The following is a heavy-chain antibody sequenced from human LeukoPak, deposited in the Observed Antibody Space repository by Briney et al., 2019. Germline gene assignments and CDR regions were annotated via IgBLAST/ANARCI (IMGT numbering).Heavy chain of an antibody. D-gene: IGHD4-17*01. CDR1: GVSISSSSYY. CDR2: IYYSGST. CDR3: ARQHSSYGDFNNWFDP. J-gene: IGHJ5*02. V-gene: IGHV4-39*01. Sequence: SETLSLTCTVSGVSISSSSYYWGWLRQPPGKGLEWIGSIYYSGSTYYNPSLKSRVTISVDTSKNQFSLKLSSVTAADTAVYYCARQHSSYGDFNNWFDPWGQGTLVTVSS.